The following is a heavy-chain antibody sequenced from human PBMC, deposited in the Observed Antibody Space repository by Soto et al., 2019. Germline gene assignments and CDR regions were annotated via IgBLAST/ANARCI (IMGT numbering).Heavy chain of an antibody. D-gene: IGHD4-17*01. CDR2: INGGNGNT. CDR3: ARGKRLTVSTYFYP. V-gene: IGHV1-3*05. CDR1: GYIFTNYA. J-gene: IGHJ5*02. Sequence: QVQLVQSGAEEKKPGASVTVSCKASGYIFTNYAMHWVRQAPGQRLEWMGWINGGNGNTKYSQKFQDRVTFTRDTPASIANLERSSLRSEDTAVYYCARGKRLTVSTYFYPWGQGTLVPVSS.